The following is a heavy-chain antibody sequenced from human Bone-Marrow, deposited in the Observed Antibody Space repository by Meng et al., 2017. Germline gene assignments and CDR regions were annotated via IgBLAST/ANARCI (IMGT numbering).Heavy chain of an antibody. CDR3: ARGRASCSSGGCSLGWFDP. J-gene: IGHJ5*02. Sequence: GQLPESGPGLVKPAQSLSLTCSVSGGSINSAGYYWSWIRQHPGKGLEWIGYIYYTENTYYNPSLKSPMTISLDKSKNQFSLKLNSVTVADTAVYYCARGRASCSSGGCSLGWFDPWGQGTLVTVSS. V-gene: IGHV4-31*01. CDR2: IYYTENT. D-gene: IGHD2-15*01. CDR1: GGSINSAGYY.